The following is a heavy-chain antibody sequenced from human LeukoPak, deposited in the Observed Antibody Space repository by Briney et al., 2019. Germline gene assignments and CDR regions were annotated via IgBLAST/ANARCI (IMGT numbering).Heavy chain of an antibody. V-gene: IGHV3-33*01. CDR2: IWYDGSNK. CDR3: ARLTIKQWPPHYYYYYGMDV. J-gene: IGHJ6*02. D-gene: IGHD6-19*01. Sequence: GGSLRLSCAASGFTFSSYGMPWVRQAPGKGLEWVAVIWYDGSNKYYADSVKGRFTISRDNSKNTLYLQMNSLRAEDTAVYYCARLTIKQWPPHYYYYYGMDVWGQGTTVTVSS. CDR1: GFTFSSYG.